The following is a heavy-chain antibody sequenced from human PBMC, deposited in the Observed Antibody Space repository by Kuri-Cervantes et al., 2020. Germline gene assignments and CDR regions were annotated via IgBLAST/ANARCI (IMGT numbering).Heavy chain of an antibody. CDR1: GYTFTSYA. J-gene: IGHJ3*02. CDR2: INAGNGNT. Sequence: ASVKVSCKASGYTFTSYAMHWVRQAPGQRLEWMGWINAGNGNTKYSQKFHGRVTITRDTSASTAYMELSSLRSEDTAVYYCARVRGSYFAFDIWGQGTMVTVSS. D-gene: IGHD1-26*01. CDR3: ARVRGSYFAFDI. V-gene: IGHV1-3*01.